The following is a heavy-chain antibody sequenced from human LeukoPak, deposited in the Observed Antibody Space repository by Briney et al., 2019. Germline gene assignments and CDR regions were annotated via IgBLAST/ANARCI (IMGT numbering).Heavy chain of an antibody. CDR2: IRYDGTNK. V-gene: IGHV3-30*02. CDR1: GFTLSSYG. Sequence: PGGSLRLSCAASGFTLSSYGMHWVRQAPGKGLEWVAFIRYDGTNKYYADSVKGRFTISRDNSKNTLYLQMNSLRAEDTAVYYCAKDGDILTADAFDIWGQGTMVTVSS. CDR3: AKDGDILTADAFDI. D-gene: IGHD3-9*01. J-gene: IGHJ3*02.